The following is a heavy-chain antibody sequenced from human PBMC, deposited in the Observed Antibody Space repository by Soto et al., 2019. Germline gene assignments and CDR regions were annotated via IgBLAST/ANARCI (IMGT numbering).Heavy chain of an antibody. J-gene: IGHJ4*02. CDR3: ATETMVRGVIITLYFDY. V-gene: IGHV1-24*01. D-gene: IGHD3-10*01. CDR2: FDPEDGET. CDR1: GYTLTELS. Sequence: ASVKVSCKVSGYTLTELSMHWVRQAPGKGLEWMGGFDPEDGETIYAQKFQGRVTMTEDTSTDTAYMELSSLRSEDTAVYYCATETMVRGVIITLYFDYWGQGTLVTVSS.